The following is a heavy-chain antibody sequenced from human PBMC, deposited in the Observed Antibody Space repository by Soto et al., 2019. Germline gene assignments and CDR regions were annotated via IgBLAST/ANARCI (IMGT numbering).Heavy chain of an antibody. CDR3: ASFVDAFDI. CDR1: GFTFSSYG. CDR2: IWYDGSNK. J-gene: IGHJ3*02. Sequence: GGSLRLSCAASGFTFSSYGMHWVRQAPGKGLEWVAVIWYDGSNKYYADSVKGRFTISRDNSKNTLYLQMNSLRAEDTAVYYCASFVDAFDIWGQGTMVTVSS. D-gene: IGHD6-6*01. V-gene: IGHV3-33*01.